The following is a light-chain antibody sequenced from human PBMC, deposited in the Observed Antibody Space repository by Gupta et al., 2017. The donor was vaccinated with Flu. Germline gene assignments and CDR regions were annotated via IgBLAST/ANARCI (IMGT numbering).Light chain of an antibody. CDR2: STN. CDR1: SGSVSTYFY. Sequence: QTVVTQEPSLSVSPGGTVTLTCALHSGSVSTYFYPSWYQQAPGQPPRTLIYSTNIRSSGVPDRFSGSILGNKAALTITGAQTEDECRYFCMLYMNTTIFFGGGTRLTVL. V-gene: IGLV8-61*01. J-gene: IGLJ2*01. CDR3: MLYMNTTIF.